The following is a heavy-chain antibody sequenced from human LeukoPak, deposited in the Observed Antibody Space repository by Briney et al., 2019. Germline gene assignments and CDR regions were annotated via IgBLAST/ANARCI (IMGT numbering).Heavy chain of an antibody. V-gene: IGHV5-51*01. CDR3: ARRRDLYPGSYYPFDY. J-gene: IGHJ4*02. CDR1: GYSFTNFW. D-gene: IGHD1-26*01. CDR2: VYPGDSET. Sequence: GESLKISCKGSGYSFTNFWIGWVRQMPGRGLEWMGIVYPGDSETRYSPSFQGQVTISADKSISTAYLQWNSLKASDTAMYYCARRRDLYPGSYYPFDYRGQGTLVTVSS.